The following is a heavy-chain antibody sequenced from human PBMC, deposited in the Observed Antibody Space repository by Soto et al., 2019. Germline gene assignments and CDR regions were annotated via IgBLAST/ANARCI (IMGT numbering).Heavy chain of an antibody. Sequence: EVQLVESGGGLVQPGGSLRLSCAASGFTFSTYWMHWVRQAPGKGLVWVSRINSDGSDTSYADSVKGRFTISRDNAKNTLYLQMHSLRADDTAVYYCARPEMATHYDFWGQGTLVTVSS. CDR1: GFTFSTYW. CDR2: INSDGSDT. J-gene: IGHJ4*02. CDR3: ARPEMATHYDF. V-gene: IGHV3-74*01.